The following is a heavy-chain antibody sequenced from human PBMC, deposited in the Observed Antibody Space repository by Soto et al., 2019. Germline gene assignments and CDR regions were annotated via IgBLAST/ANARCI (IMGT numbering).Heavy chain of an antibody. J-gene: IGHJ3*01. CDR3: ARARWYDAFNV. CDR2: VYHGGNT. V-gene: IGHV4-38-2*01. CDR1: GFSISSGNY. D-gene: IGHD2-15*01. Sequence: DTLSLTCAVSGFSISSGNYWGWIRKHPGKGLEWIGSVYHGGNTYYNPSLKSRVSISIDLSKNQFSLKLTSVTAADTAAYYRARARWYDAFNVWGQGTVVTVSS.